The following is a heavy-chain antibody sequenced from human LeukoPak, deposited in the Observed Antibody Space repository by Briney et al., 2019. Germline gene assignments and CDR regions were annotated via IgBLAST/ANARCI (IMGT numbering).Heavy chain of an antibody. Sequence: PSETLSLTCTVSGGSISSGGYYWSWIRQPPGKGLEWIGYIYHSGSTYYNPSLKSRVTISVDRSKNQFSLKLSSVTAADTAVYYCARQRGDYYDSSGYYSPYWYFDLWGRGTLVTVSS. CDR2: IYHSGST. CDR1: GGSISSGGYY. J-gene: IGHJ2*01. CDR3: ARQRGDYYDSSGYYSPYWYFDL. D-gene: IGHD3-22*01. V-gene: IGHV4-30-2*01.